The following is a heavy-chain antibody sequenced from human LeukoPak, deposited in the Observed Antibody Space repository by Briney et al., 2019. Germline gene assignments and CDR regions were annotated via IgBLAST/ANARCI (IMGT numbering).Heavy chain of an antibody. CDR3: ARGIQSWFPWFDP. Sequence: PGGSLRLSCEASGFTFSSYVIHWVRQAPGKGPEWVAVISYDGSNKYYADSVKGRFTISRDNSKNTLYLQMSSLRVEDTAVYYCARGIQSWFPWFDPWGQGTLVTVSS. J-gene: IGHJ5*02. D-gene: IGHD5-18*01. CDR1: GFTFSSYV. CDR2: ISYDGSNK. V-gene: IGHV3-30*04.